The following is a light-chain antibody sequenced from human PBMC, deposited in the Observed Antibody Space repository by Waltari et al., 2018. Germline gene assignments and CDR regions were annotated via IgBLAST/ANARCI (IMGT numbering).Light chain of an antibody. CDR1: SSAY. CDR3: SSYTSSSTPWV. J-gene: IGLJ3*02. Sequence: SALTQPASVSGSPGQSITISCPGTSSAYVSWYQQHPGKAPKVMIYDVSNRPSGVSDRFSGSKSGDTASLTISGVQSEDEAEYYCSSYTSSSTPWVFGGGTKLTVL. V-gene: IGLV2-14*03. CDR2: DVS.